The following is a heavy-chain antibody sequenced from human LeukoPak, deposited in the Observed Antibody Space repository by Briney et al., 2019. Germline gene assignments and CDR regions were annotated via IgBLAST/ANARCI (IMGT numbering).Heavy chain of an antibody. CDR2: ISGSGGST. J-gene: IGHJ4*02. CDR1: GFTFSSYA. Sequence: PGGSLRLSCAASGFTFSSYAMSWVRQAPRKGLEWVSAISGSGGSTYYADSVKGRFTISRDNSKNTLYLQMNSLRAEDTAVYYCAKVGVQEDTAMDFDYWGQGTLVTVSS. V-gene: IGHV3-23*01. CDR3: AKVGVQEDTAMDFDY. D-gene: IGHD5-18*01.